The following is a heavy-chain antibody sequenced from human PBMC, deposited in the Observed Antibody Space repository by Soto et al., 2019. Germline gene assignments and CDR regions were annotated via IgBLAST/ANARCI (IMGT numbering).Heavy chain of an antibody. CDR2: IWYDGTTT. D-gene: IGHD3-10*01. CDR3: ARNVGSSGSSRWFAT. Sequence: QVQLVESGGGVVQPGRSLTLSCVASGFTLSNYGMHWVRQAPGKGLEWVAVIWYDGTTTYSADSVKGRFSISRDNSKNALFLQLRRLGAEDTAVYYCARNVGSSGSSRWFATWGQGTLVTVSS. V-gene: IGHV3-33*01. J-gene: IGHJ5*02. CDR1: GFTLSNYG.